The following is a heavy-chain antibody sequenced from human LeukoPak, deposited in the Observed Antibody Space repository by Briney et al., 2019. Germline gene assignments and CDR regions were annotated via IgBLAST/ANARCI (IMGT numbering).Heavy chain of an antibody. D-gene: IGHD3-9*01. CDR2: INPNSGVT. Sequence: GASVKDSCKASGYTFTRYYMDWVRPAPGQGLEWMARINPNSGVTNYAQKVQGRFTMTRDTAISTAYMELSRPRSDDTAVYYCARAKYDILTGYLPGFDPWGQGTLVTVSS. CDR3: ARAKYDILTGYLPGFDP. V-gene: IGHV1-2*02. CDR1: GYTFTRYY. J-gene: IGHJ5*02.